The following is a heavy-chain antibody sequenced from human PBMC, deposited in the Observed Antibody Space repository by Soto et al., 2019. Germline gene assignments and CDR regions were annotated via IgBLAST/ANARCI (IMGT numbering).Heavy chain of an antibody. CDR3: TGEVASGY. CDR1: GFTVSTYG. CDR2: ISRDGGTK. D-gene: IGHD2-8*02. J-gene: IGHJ4*02. Sequence: GGSLRLSCAVSGFTVSTYGIHWVRQAPGKGLEWVAVISRDGGTKYYADSVKGRFTISRDNSRNTLFLEMNSLRGDDMAVYYCTGEVASGYWGQGTLVTVSS. V-gene: IGHV3-30*03.